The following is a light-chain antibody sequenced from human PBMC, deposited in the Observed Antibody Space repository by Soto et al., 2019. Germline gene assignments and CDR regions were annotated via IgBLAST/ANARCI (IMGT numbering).Light chain of an antibody. CDR2: GAS. J-gene: IGKJ5*01. CDR3: QQYTNWPPNT. Sequence: EIVLTHSPDTLSVSLWEIATLSCRASQRVYSNLAWYQQRPGQAPRLLIYGASTRATGVPARFSGRGSGTEFTLTISSLQSEDFAVYYCQQYTNWPPNTFGQGTRLEIK. V-gene: IGKV3-15*01. CDR1: QRVYSN.